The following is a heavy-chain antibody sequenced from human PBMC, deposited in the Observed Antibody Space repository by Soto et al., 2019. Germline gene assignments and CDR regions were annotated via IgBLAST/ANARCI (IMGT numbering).Heavy chain of an antibody. Sequence: PGGSLRLSCAASGFTVSSNYMSWVRQAPGKGLEYVSTINRNGGGTYYANSVKGRFTISRDNSKNTLYLQMGSLRAEDMAVYYCARGGSDYYFDYWGQGTLVTVSS. V-gene: IGHV3-64*01. CDR2: INRNGGGT. CDR3: ARGGSDYYFDY. D-gene: IGHD2-21*02. J-gene: IGHJ4*02. CDR1: GFTVSSNY.